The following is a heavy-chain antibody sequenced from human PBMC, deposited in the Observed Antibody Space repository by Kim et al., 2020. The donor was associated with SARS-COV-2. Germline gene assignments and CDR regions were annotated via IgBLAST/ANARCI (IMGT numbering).Heavy chain of an antibody. V-gene: IGHV4-31*03. Sequence: SETLSLTCTVSGGSISSGGYYWSWIRQHPGKGLEWIGYIYYSGSTYYNPSLKSRVTISVDTSKNQFSLKLSSVTAADTAVYYCARDKGRYGDSSGYQPYNYYYYGMDVWGQGTTVTVSS. CDR2: IYYSGST. D-gene: IGHD3-22*01. J-gene: IGHJ6*02. CDR3: ARDKGRYGDSSGYQPYNYYYYGMDV. CDR1: GGSISSGGYY.